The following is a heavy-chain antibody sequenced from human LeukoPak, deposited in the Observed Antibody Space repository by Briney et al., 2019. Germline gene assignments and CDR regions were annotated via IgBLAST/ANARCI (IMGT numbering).Heavy chain of an antibody. CDR3: AKDDDWGRYKH. CDR2: ISPSGGIT. Sequence: GGTLRPSCAASGFTFSSHGMNWVRQAPGKGLEWVSGISPSGGITYYTDSVKGRFTISRDNSKNTQSLQMNSLRAEDTAVYYCAKDDDWGRYKHWGQGTLVTVSS. CDR1: GFTFSSHG. J-gene: IGHJ1*01. D-gene: IGHD3-16*01. V-gene: IGHV3-23*01.